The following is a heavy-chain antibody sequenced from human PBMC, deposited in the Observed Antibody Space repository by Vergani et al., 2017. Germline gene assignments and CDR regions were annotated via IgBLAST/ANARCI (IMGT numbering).Heavy chain of an antibody. CDR2: IYHSGST. Sequence: QVQLQQWGAGLLKPSETLSLTCAVYGGSFSGYYWGWIRQPPGKGLEWIGSIYHSGSTYYNPSLKSRVTISVDTSKNQFSLKLSSVTAADTAVYYCARDPTVVVVAATPTHFFDYWGQGTLVTVSS. J-gene: IGHJ4*02. V-gene: IGHV4-34*01. CDR3: ARDPTVVVVAATPTHFFDY. CDR1: GGSFSGYY. D-gene: IGHD2-15*01.